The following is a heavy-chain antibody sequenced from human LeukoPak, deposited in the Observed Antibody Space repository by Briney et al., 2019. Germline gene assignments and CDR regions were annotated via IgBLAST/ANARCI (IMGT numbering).Heavy chain of an antibody. CDR3: ARKVAATTDFDF. CDR1: GFTLSAYG. J-gene: IGHJ4*02. Sequence: GGSLRLSCAASGFTLSAYGINWVRQAPGKGLEWVSYISGSSSAIYYADSVKGRFTISRDNAKNSLYLQMNSLGDEDTAVYYCARKVAATTDFDFWGQGTLVTVSS. CDR2: ISGSSSAI. V-gene: IGHV3-48*02. D-gene: IGHD6-19*01.